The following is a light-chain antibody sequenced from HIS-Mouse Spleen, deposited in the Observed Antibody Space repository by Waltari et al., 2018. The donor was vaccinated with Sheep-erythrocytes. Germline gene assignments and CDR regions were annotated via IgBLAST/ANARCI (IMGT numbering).Light chain of an antibody. CDR2: EVS. Sequence: QSALTQPPSASGSPGQSVTISCTGTSSDVGGYNYFPWYQQHPGKAPKLMIYEVSKRPSGVPDRFSGSKSGNTASLTVSGLQDEDEADYYCSSYAGSNNWVFGGGTRLTVL. J-gene: IGLJ3*02. V-gene: IGLV2-8*01. CDR1: SSDVGGYNY. CDR3: SSYAGSNNWV.